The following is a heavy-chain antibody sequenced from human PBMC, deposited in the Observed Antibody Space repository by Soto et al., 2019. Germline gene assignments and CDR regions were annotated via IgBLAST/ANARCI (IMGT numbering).Heavy chain of an antibody. V-gene: IGHV4-61*08. D-gene: IGHD6-19*01. CDR2: TYYNGDT. CDR3: ARGPAYINGWRTFDL. CDR1: DDSFRGAEYY. Sequence: VLLQESGPRLLRPSETLSLTCTVSDDSFRGAEYYWSWIRQPLGKERDWIGYTYYNGDTKYNPALRSRVTMSEDTSKNQFSLRLSSVTAADTAVYFCARGPAYINGWRTFDLWGRGILVTVSS. J-gene: IGHJ4*02.